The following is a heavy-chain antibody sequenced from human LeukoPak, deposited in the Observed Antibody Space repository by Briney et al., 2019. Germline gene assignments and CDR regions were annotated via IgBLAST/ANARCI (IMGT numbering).Heavy chain of an antibody. V-gene: IGHV4-59*01. CDR1: GGSISNSY. D-gene: IGHD3-22*01. CDR2: IYYSGST. J-gene: IGHJ4*02. Sequence: SETLSLTCTVSGGSISNSYWNWIRQPPGKGLEWIGYIYYSGSTNYNPSLKSRVTISLDTSKNQFTLKLNSVTAADTAVYYCANYYYDSSGSFDYWGQGTLVTVSS. CDR3: ANYYYDSSGSFDY.